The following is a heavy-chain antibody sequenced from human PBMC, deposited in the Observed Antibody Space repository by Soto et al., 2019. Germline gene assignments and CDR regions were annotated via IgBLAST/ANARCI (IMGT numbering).Heavy chain of an antibody. CDR1: GGTFSSYT. CDR2: IIPILGIA. J-gene: IGHJ6*03. D-gene: IGHD5-18*01. V-gene: IGHV1-69*02. CDR3: ARGIWDTAMGTNYYYYYYMDV. Sequence: SVKVSCKASGGTFSSYTISWVRRAPGQGLEWMGRIIPILGIANYAQKFQGRVTITADKSTSTAYMELSSLRSEDTAVYYCARGIWDTAMGTNYYYYYYMDVWAKGSTVTVSS.